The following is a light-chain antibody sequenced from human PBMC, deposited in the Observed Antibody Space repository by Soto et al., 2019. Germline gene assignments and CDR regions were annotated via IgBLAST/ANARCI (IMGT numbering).Light chain of an antibody. J-gene: IGKJ4*01. CDR2: AAS. CDR3: HNYSSAPPAGT. CDR1: QGINNH. V-gene: IGKV1-27*01. Sequence: DFQMTQSPSSLSASVGDRVTITCRASQGINNHLAWFQQKPGKVPKVLIYAASTLQSGVPSRFSGSGSVTDFTLTISSLQPEDVATYYCHNYSSAPPAGTFGGGTKVEIK.